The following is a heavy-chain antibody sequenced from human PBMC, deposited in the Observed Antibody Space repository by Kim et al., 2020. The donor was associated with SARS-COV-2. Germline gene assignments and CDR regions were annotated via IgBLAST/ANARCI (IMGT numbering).Heavy chain of an antibody. CDR3: ARGITMIVVAQSYFDY. J-gene: IGHJ4*02. V-gene: IGHV4-34*01. Sequence: SLKSRVTISVDTSKNQFSLKLSSVTAADTAVYYCARGITMIVVAQSYFDYWGQGTLVTVSS. D-gene: IGHD3-22*01.